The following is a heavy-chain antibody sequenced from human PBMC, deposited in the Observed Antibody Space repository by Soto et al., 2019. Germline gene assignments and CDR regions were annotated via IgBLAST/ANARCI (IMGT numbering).Heavy chain of an antibody. D-gene: IGHD3-3*01. Sequence: QVQLQESGPGLVKPSGTLSLTCAVSGDSMSNTNWWSWVRQPPGKRREWIGEIYHNGSTNYNPSFKRRVTMSADKSESQSSREPTSATAAKTVVYYCAKRTLPRVRFLETHWGQESLVTFS. CDR3: AKRTLPRVRFLETH. CDR1: GDSMSNTNW. V-gene: IGHV4-4*02. J-gene: IGHJ4*02. CDR2: IYHNGST.